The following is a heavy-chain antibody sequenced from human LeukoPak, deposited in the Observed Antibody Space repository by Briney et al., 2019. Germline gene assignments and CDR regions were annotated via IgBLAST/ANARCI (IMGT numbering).Heavy chain of an antibody. J-gene: IGHJ4*02. D-gene: IGHD6-6*01. Sequence: SLRLSCAASGFTFSSYAMSWVRQAPGKGLEWVGFIRSKAYGGTTEYAASVKGRFTISRDDSKSIAYLQMNSLKTEDTAVYYCTRFLYSSSNYFDYWGQGTLVTVSS. V-gene: IGHV3-49*04. CDR2: IRSKAYGGTT. CDR3: TRFLYSSSNYFDY. CDR1: GFTFSSYA.